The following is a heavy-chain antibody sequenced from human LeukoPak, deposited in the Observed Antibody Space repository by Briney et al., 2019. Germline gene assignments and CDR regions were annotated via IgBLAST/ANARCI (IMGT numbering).Heavy chain of an antibody. V-gene: IGHV3-7*05. D-gene: IGHD3/OR15-3a*01. J-gene: IGHJ4*02. CDR1: GSTFSIYW. CDR2: IRHDGGDK. CDR3: AQVGLAKKPYYFDY. Sequence: PGGSLRLSCAASGSTFSIYWMTWVRQAPGRGLEWVANIRHDGGDKYYVDSVRGRFTISRDNAKNSLYLQMNSLRAEDTAVYYCAQVGLAKKPYYFDYWGQGTLVTVSS.